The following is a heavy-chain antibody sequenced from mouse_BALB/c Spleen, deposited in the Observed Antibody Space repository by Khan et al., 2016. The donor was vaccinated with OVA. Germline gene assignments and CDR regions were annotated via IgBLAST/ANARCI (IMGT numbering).Heavy chain of an antibody. Sequence: QVQLKQSGAELMKPGASVKISCKATGYTFSNYWIEWVKQRPGHGLEWIGEILPGNGSINYNEKFKDKATFTADTSSNIAYMQLSSLTSEDSVVYYCARYGNYWYFDVWGAGTTVTVSS. CDR1: GYTFSNYW. V-gene: IGHV1-9*01. D-gene: IGHD2-1*01. CDR3: ARYGNYWYFDV. CDR2: ILPGNGSI. J-gene: IGHJ1*01.